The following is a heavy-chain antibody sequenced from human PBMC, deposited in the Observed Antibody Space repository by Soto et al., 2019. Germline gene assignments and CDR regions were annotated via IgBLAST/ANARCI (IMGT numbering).Heavy chain of an antibody. D-gene: IGHD6-13*01. V-gene: IGHV4-61*01. J-gene: IGHJ6*02. CDR1: GGSVSSGSYY. CDR2: IYYSGST. Sequence: SETLSLTCTVSGGSVSSGSYYWSWIRQPPGTGLEWIGYIYYSGSTNYNPSLKSRVTISVDTSKNQFSLKLSSVTAADTAVYYCARDTLQQLVPRPRGYYYRMDVWGQGTTVTVSS. CDR3: ARDTLQQLVPRPRGYYYRMDV.